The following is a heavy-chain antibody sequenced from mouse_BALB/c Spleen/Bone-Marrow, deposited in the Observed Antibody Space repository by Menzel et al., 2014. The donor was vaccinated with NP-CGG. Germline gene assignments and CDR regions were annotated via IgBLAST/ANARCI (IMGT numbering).Heavy chain of an antibody. CDR3: GRGAYYYGSSYYFDY. D-gene: IGHD1-1*01. J-gene: IGHJ2*01. CDR2: INPYNGDT. CDR1: GYSFTGYF. V-gene: IGHV1-37*01. Sequence: VQLKQSGPELVKPGASVKISCKASGYSFTGYFMNWVKRSHGKSLEWIGRINPYNGDTFYNQKFKGKATLTVDKSSSTAHMELLSLTSEDSAVYYCGRGAYYYGSSYYFDYWGQGTTLTVSS.